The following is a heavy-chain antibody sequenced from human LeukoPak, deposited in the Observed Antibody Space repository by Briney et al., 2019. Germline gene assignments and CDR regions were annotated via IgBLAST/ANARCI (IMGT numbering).Heavy chain of an antibody. D-gene: IGHD2-15*01. CDR1: GGSISSSSYY. CDR2: IYYSGST. CDR3: ARHSNIVVVVAATTIDY. J-gene: IGHJ4*02. V-gene: IGHV4-39*01. Sequence: NPSETLSLTCAVSGGSISSSSYYWGWIRQPPGKGLEWIGSIYYSGSTYYNPSLKSRVTISVDTSKNQFSLKLSSVTAADTAVYYCARHSNIVVVVAATTIDYWGQGTLVTVSS.